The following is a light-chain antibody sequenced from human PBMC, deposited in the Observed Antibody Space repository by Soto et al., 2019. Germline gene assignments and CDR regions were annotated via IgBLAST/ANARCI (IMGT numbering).Light chain of an antibody. Sequence: DVQMVQSPSSLSASVGDRVTITCRTSQSISNFLNWYQQKPGKAPKLLIFAASNLQSGVPSRFRGSGSGTDFTIPISDRQQADFATYYCQQSYSRPPFTFGPGTKVDIK. CDR3: QQSYSRPPFT. CDR1: QSISNF. CDR2: AAS. J-gene: IGKJ3*01. V-gene: IGKV1-39*01.